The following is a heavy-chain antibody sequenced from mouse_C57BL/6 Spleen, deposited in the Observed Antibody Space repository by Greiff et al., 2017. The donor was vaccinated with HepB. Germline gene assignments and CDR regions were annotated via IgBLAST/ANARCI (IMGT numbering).Heavy chain of an antibody. D-gene: IGHD2-4*01. J-gene: IGHJ3*01. CDR2: IHPNSGST. Sequence: QVQLQQPGAELVRPGSSVKLSCKASGYTFTSYWMHWVKQRPGQGLEWIGMIHPNSGSTNYNEKFKSKATLTVDKSSSTAYMQLSSLTSEDSAVYYCARRAYDYDVGAFAYWGQGTLVTVSA. CDR1: GYTFTSYW. V-gene: IGHV1-64*01. CDR3: ARRAYDYDVGAFAY.